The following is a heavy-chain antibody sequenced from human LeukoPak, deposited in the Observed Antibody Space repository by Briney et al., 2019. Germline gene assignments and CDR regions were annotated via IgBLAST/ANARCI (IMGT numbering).Heavy chain of an antibody. V-gene: IGHV3-53*01. CDR3: ARDHIPIRPFDY. J-gene: IGHJ4*02. Sequence: PGGSLRLSCAASGFTVSSNYMSWVRQAPGKGLEWVSVIYSGGSTYYADSVKGRFTISRDNSKNTLYLQMNSLRAEDTAVYYCARDHIPIRPFDYWGQGTLVTVSS. CDR1: GFTVSSNY. CDR2: IYSGGST. D-gene: IGHD2-21*01.